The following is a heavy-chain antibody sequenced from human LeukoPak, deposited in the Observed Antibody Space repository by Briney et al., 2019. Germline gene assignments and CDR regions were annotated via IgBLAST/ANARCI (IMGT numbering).Heavy chain of an antibody. Sequence: PGGSLRLSCAACGFTFSSSWMHWVRQAPEKGLVWVSRINSDGSSTSYADSVKGRFTISKDNAKNTVYLQMNNLRAEDTAVYYCVSFYETYWGRGTLVTVSS. CDR3: VSFYETY. CDR2: INSDGSST. V-gene: IGHV3-74*01. J-gene: IGHJ4*02. CDR1: GFTFSSSW. D-gene: IGHD2/OR15-2a*01.